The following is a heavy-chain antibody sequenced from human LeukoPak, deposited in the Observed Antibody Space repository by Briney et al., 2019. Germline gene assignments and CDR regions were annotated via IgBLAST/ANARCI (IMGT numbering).Heavy chain of an antibody. Sequence: GASVKVSCKASGYTFTSYAISWVRQAPGQGLEWMGWISPYNGNTKYAENLQGRVTMTTDTSTSTAYMELRSLRSDDTAVYYCARGHGFTMILVANDGYYFDYWGQGTLVTVSS. J-gene: IGHJ4*02. D-gene: IGHD3-22*01. CDR3: ARGHGFTMILVANDGYYFDY. V-gene: IGHV1-18*01. CDR1: GYTFTSYA. CDR2: ISPYNGNT.